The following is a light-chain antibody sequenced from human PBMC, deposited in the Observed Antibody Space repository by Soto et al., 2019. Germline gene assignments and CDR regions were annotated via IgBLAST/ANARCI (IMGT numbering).Light chain of an antibody. J-gene: IGLJ2*01. CDR1: NSDVGGYNY. CDR3: SSYTSRSTHVV. V-gene: IGLV2-14*01. CDR2: DVS. Sequence: QSALTQPASVSGSPGQSITISCTGTNSDVGGYNYVSWYQQHPGKAPKLMIYDVSNRPSGVSNRFSGSKSGNTASLTISGLQAEDEADYYCSSYTSRSTHVVFGGGTKHTVL.